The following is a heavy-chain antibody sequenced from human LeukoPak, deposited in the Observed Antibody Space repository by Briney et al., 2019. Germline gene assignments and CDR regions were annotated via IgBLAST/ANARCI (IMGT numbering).Heavy chain of an antibody. J-gene: IGHJ5*02. CDR1: GFTFSGYG. CDR3: ARAGSTGWYGDWFDP. Sequence: PGGSLRLSCVASGFTFSGYGMDWVRQAPGKGLEWVAVIWYDGSNREYADSVKGRFTISRDNSKNTLYLQMNSLRAEDTAVYYCARAGSTGWYGDWFDPWGQGTLVTVSS. D-gene: IGHD6-19*01. V-gene: IGHV3-33*01. CDR2: IWYDGSNR.